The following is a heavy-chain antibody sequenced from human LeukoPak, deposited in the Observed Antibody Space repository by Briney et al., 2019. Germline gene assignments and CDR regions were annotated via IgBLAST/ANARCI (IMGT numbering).Heavy chain of an antibody. CDR1: GYTFTSYG. Sequence: ASVKVSCKASGYTFTSYGISWVRQAPGQGREWMGWISAYNGNTNYAQKLQGRVTMTTDTSTSTAYMELRSLRSDDTAVYYCARDEPKRLIPAAIGYGMDVWGQGTTVTVSS. D-gene: IGHD2-2*02. J-gene: IGHJ6*02. CDR3: ARDEPKRLIPAAIGYGMDV. CDR2: ISAYNGNT. V-gene: IGHV1-18*01.